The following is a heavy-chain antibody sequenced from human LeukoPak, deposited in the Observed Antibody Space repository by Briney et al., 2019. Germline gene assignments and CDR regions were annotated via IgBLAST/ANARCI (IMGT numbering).Heavy chain of an antibody. V-gene: IGHV3-23*01. CDR2: ISGSGGST. CDR1: GFTFSSYA. D-gene: IGHD6-13*01. Sequence: GGSLRLSCAASGFTFSSYAMSWVRQAPGKGLEWVSAISGSGGSTSYADSVKGRFTISRDNAKNTLYLQMNSLRAEDTAVYYCARSHLTAGTLVWFDPWGQGTLVTVSS. J-gene: IGHJ5*02. CDR3: ARSHLTAGTLVWFDP.